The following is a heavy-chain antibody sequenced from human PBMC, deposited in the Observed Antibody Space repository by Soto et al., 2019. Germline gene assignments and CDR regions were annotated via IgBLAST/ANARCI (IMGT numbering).Heavy chain of an antibody. CDR2: ISPYNGNT. CDR1: GYTFTSYG. J-gene: IGHJ6*02. V-gene: IGHV1-18*01. D-gene: IGHD2-15*01. CDR3: ARDLGYCSGGSCPAV. Sequence: GASVKVSCKASGYTFTSYGISWVRQAPGQGLEWMGWISPYNGNTNYAQKLQGRVTMTTDKSTSTAYMELSSLRSEDTAVYYCARDLGYCSGGSCPAVWGQGTTVTVSS.